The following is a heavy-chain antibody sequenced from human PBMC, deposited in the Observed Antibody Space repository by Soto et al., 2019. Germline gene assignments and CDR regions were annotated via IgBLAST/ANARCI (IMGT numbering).Heavy chain of an antibody. J-gene: IGHJ6*03. CDR1: GFSLSTSGVG. D-gene: IGHD1-7*01. Sequence: QITLKESGPTLVKPTQTLTLTCTFSGFSLSTSGVGVGWIRQPPGKALEWLALIYWDDDKRYSPSLKSRLTIITDTSKNQVVLTMTNMDRVDTATYYCAHAPCVGWNYVPLRCYYYYLGVWGKGTTVTVSS. V-gene: IGHV2-5*02. CDR2: IYWDDDK. CDR3: AHAPCVGWNYVPLRCYYYYLGV.